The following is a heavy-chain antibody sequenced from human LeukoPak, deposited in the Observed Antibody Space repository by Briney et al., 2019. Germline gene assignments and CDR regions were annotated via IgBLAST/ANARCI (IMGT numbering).Heavy chain of an antibody. Sequence: GGSLRLSCASSGFLFAGYGMNWVRQAPGKGLEWVSYISSSGSTIYYADSVKGRFTISRDNAKNSLYLQMNSLRAEDTAVYYCATTSWAYCSGGSCPTFFDYWGQGTLVTVSS. D-gene: IGHD2-15*01. CDR1: GFLFAGYG. V-gene: IGHV3-48*04. CDR2: ISSSGSTI. J-gene: IGHJ4*02. CDR3: ATTSWAYCSGGSCPTFFDY.